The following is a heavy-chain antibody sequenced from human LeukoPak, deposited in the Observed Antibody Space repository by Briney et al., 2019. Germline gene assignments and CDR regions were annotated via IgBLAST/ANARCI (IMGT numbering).Heavy chain of an antibody. CDR3: AKGSYYKQLVGDAFDI. V-gene: IGHV3-23*01. CDR1: GFTFSSYA. Sequence: PGGSLRLSCAASGFTFSSYAMSWVRQAPGKGLEWVSAISGSGGSTYYADSVKGRFTISRDNSKNTLYLQMNSLRAEDTAVYYCAKGSYYKQLVGDAFDIWGQGTMVTVSS. D-gene: IGHD6-6*01. J-gene: IGHJ3*02. CDR2: ISGSGGST.